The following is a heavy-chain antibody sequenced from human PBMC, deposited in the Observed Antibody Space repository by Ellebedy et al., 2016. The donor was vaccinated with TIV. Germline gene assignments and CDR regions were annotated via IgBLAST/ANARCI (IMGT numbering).Heavy chain of an antibody. D-gene: IGHD6-19*01. Sequence: GEFLKISCAASGFSFNSFGMNWVRQAPGKGLEWISYISSGSSSIYYADSVKGRFTITRDNDKNLLYLQMSSLRVEDTAVYYCARDFRQWLAQGDALDVWGQGTTVTVSS. CDR3: ARDFRQWLAQGDALDV. V-gene: IGHV3-48*01. J-gene: IGHJ6*02. CDR2: ISSGSSSI. CDR1: GFSFNSFG.